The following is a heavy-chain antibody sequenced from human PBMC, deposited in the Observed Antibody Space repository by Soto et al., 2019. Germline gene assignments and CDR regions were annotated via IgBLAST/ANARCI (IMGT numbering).Heavy chain of an antibody. D-gene: IGHD6-19*01. CDR1: GFTFSSYA. V-gene: IGHV3-23*01. Sequence: EVQLLESGGGLVQPGGSLRLSCAASGFTFSSYAMSWVRQAPGKGLEWVSAISGSGGSTYYADSVKGRFTISRDNSKNTLYLQMNSLRAEDTALYYCAKDPVAGTYPKGQEMPEHMPYYYYGMDVWGQGTTVTVSS. CDR3: AKDPVAGTYPKGQEMPEHMPYYYYGMDV. CDR2: ISGSGGST. J-gene: IGHJ6*02.